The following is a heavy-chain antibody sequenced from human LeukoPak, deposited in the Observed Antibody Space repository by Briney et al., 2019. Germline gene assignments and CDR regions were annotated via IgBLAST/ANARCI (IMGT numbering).Heavy chain of an antibody. D-gene: IGHD1-26*01. J-gene: IGHJ4*02. Sequence: GGSLRLSCAASGFTFSSYAMSWVRQAPGKGLEWVSAISGSGGSTYYADSVKGRLTISRENSKNTLYLQMNTLRAEDRAVYYCAKENPVGGTNYFDYWGQGTLVTVSS. CDR2: ISGSGGST. V-gene: IGHV3-23*01. CDR3: AKENPVGGTNYFDY. CDR1: GFTFSSYA.